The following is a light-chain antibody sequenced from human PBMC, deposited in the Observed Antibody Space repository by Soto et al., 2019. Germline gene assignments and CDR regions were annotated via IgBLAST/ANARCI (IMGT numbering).Light chain of an antibody. CDR1: SSDVSGYNY. CDR2: DVS. Sequence: QSVLTQPASVSGSPGQSITISCTGTSSDVSGYNYVSWYQNHPGIAPKLLMYDVSNRPSGVSNRFSGSKSDNTASLTISGLQPEDEADYYCSSYTTSNTRQIVFGTGTKVTVL. J-gene: IGLJ1*01. CDR3: SSYTTSNTRQIV. V-gene: IGLV2-14*03.